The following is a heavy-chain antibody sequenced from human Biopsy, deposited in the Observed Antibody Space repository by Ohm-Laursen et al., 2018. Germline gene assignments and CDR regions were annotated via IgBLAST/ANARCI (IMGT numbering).Heavy chain of an antibody. Sequence: SLRLSCAASGFTFSNSGMHWVRQAPGKGLEWVAAISYDGSKTDYGDSVKGRLNISRDNSKNTLDLQMSSLRVEDTAVYFCAKDKGTFNFYYYGMDVWGQGTRSPSL. V-gene: IGHV3-30*18. CDR1: GFTFSNSG. CDR3: AKDKGTFNFYYYGMDV. J-gene: IGHJ6*02. CDR2: ISYDGSKT. D-gene: IGHD2/OR15-2a*01.